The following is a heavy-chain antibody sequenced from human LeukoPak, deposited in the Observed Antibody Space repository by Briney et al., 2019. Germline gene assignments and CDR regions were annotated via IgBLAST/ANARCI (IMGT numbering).Heavy chain of an antibody. D-gene: IGHD1-26*01. V-gene: IGHV1-69*06. J-gene: IGHJ4*02. CDR1: GGTFSSYA. Sequence: SVKVSCKASGGTFSSYAISWVRQAPGQGLEWMGGIIPISGTANYAQKFQGRVTITADKSTRTAYMELSSLRSEDTAVYYCARSIVGAKDYFDYWGQGTLVTVSP. CDR3: ARSIVGAKDYFDY. CDR2: IIPISGTA.